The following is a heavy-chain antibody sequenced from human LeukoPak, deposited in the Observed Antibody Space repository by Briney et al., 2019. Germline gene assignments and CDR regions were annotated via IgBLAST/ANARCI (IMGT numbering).Heavy chain of an antibody. J-gene: IGHJ4*02. CDR3: ARDTAPYDSSGYRADY. CDR2: IKQDGSEK. Sequence: PGGSLRLSCAASGFTFSNYWMSWVRQAPGKGLEWVANIKQDGSEKYYVDSVKGRFTISRDNAKNSLYLQMNSLRAEDTAVYYCARDTAPYDSSGYRADYWGQGTLVTVSS. V-gene: IGHV3-7*01. D-gene: IGHD3-22*01. CDR1: GFTFSNYW.